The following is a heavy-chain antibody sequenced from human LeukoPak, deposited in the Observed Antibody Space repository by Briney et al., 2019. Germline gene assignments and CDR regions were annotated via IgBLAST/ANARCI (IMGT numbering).Heavy chain of an antibody. Sequence: ASVKVSCKASGYTFTSYDINWVRQATGQGLEWMGWMNPNSGNTGYAQKFQGRVTMTRNTSISTAYMELSSLRSEDTAVYYCAIVATMVRGVIKYWGQGTLVTVSS. CDR1: GYTFTSYD. CDR2: MNPNSGNT. V-gene: IGHV1-8*01. D-gene: IGHD3-10*01. CDR3: AIVATMVRGVIKY. J-gene: IGHJ4*02.